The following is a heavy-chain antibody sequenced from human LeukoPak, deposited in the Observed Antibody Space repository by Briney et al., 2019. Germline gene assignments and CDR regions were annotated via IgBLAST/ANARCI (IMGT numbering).Heavy chain of an antibody. CDR3: ARDGAAGSGIPSIDY. V-gene: IGHV3-11*04. D-gene: IGHD3-10*01. J-gene: IGHJ4*02. CDR2: IGSSGSSI. CDR1: GFTFSDYY. Sequence: GGSLRLSCAASGFTFSDYYMSWIRQAPGKGLEWVSYIGSSGSSIYYADSVKGRFTISRDYAKNSLYLQMNSLRAEDTAVYYCARDGAAGSGIPSIDYWGQGTVVTVSS.